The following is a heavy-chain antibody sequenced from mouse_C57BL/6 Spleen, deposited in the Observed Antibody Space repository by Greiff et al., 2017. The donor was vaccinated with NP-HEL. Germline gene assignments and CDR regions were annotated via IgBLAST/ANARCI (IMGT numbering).Heavy chain of an antibody. J-gene: IGHJ4*01. CDR3: ARSAYSNPYAMDY. D-gene: IGHD2-5*01. Sequence: QVQLKHSGAELVRPGASVKLSCKASGYTFTDYYINWVKQRPGQGLEWIARIYPGSGNTYYNEKFKGKATLTAEKSSSTAYMQLSSLTSEDSAVYFCARSAYSNPYAMDYWGQGTSVTVSS. V-gene: IGHV1-76*01. CDR1: GYTFTDYY. CDR2: IYPGSGNT.